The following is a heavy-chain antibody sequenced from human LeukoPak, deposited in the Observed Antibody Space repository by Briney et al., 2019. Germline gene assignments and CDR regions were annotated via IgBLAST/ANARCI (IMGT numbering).Heavy chain of an antibody. CDR2: INNGGSRT. CDR3: ATGGSDSNDYFFGFY. CDR1: GFTFSNYW. D-gene: IGHD3-22*01. Sequence: PGGSLRLSCAASGFTFSNYWMHWVRQAPGKGLVWVSRINNGGSRTMYADSVKGRFTISRDNARNTLYLQMNSLRAEDTAIYYCATGGSDSNDYFFGFYWGQGTLVTVSS. V-gene: IGHV3-74*03. J-gene: IGHJ4*02.